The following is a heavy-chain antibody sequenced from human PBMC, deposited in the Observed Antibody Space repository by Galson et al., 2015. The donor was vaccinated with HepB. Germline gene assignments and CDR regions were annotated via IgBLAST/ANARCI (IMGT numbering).Heavy chain of an antibody. J-gene: IGHJ4*02. Sequence: SLRLSCAGSGFTSNTSDIHWVRQAPGKGLEWAAYISSDSRTIHYADSVKGRFTISRDNAKNSVYLQMTNLRGEDTAVYYCVRDRGSGFGGNDVPSFDYWGRGSLVTVS. CDR3: VRDRGSGFGGNDVPSFDY. D-gene: IGHD5-12*01. V-gene: IGHV3-48*01. CDR2: ISSDSRTI. CDR1: GFTSNTSD.